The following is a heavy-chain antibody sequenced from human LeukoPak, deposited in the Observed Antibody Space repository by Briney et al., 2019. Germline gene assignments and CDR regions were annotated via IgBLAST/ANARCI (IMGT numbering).Heavy chain of an antibody. Sequence: ASVKLSCKASGYTFTSYGISWVRQAPGQGLEWMGWISAYNGNTNYAQKLQGRVTMTTDTSTSTAYVELRSLRSDDTAVYYCARVSTNYYGSGSYYRYYFDYWGQGTLVTVSS. CDR2: ISAYNGNT. CDR3: ARVSTNYYGSGSYYRYYFDY. V-gene: IGHV1-18*01. D-gene: IGHD3-10*01. CDR1: GYTFTSYG. J-gene: IGHJ4*02.